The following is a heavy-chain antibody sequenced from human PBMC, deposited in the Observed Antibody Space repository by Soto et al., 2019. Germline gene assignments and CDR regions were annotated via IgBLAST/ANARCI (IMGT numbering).Heavy chain of an antibody. CDR1: GGTFSSYA. Sequence: SVKVSCKASGGTFSSYAISWVRQAPGQGLEGMGGIIPIFGTANYAQKFRGRVAITAEGSTSTAYVEVNSLRSECTAGYDCARTQRNSRPGYSYGKFDYWGQGTLVT. D-gene: IGHD5-18*01. J-gene: IGHJ4*02. V-gene: IGHV1-69*13. CDR3: ARTQRNSRPGYSYGKFDY. CDR2: IIPIFGTA.